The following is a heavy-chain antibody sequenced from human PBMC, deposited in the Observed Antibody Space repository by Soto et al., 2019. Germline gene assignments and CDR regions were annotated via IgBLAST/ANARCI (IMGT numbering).Heavy chain of an antibody. Sequence: GGSRRLSCGASGFTFSTYAMSWGRQAPGKGLEWVSASSGSASNTYYADSVKGRFTISRDDSKSTLYLQMNSLRAEDTAVYYCARDPSHSYYTLFYYFDYWGQGTLVTVSS. CDR2: SSGSASNT. J-gene: IGHJ4*02. D-gene: IGHD1-26*01. CDR3: ARDPSHSYYTLFYYFDY. CDR1: GFTFSTYA. V-gene: IGHV3-23*01.